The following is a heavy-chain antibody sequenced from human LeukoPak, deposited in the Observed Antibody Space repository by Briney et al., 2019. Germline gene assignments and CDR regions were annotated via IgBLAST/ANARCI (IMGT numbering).Heavy chain of an antibody. J-gene: IGHJ4*02. Sequence: ASVKVSCKASGGTFSSYAISWERQAPGQGLEWMGRIIPILGIANYAQKFQGRVTITADKSTSTAYMELSSLRSEDTAVYYCARDLLNGDYLDYWGQGTLVTVSS. CDR1: GGTFSSYA. D-gene: IGHD4-17*01. CDR2: IIPILGIA. CDR3: ARDLLNGDYLDY. V-gene: IGHV1-69*04.